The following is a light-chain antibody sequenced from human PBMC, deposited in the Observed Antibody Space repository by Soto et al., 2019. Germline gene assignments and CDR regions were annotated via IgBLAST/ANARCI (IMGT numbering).Light chain of an antibody. Sequence: EILLTQSPGTLPLYPGERATVSCRASQSVRNNYLACYQQRPGQAPRLLIYAASSRATGIPDRFSGSGSGTDFTLTISRLEPEDFAVYYCQQYGTSPRTFGQGTKVDIK. CDR2: AAS. J-gene: IGKJ1*01. CDR3: QQYGTSPRT. V-gene: IGKV3-20*01. CDR1: QSVRNNY.